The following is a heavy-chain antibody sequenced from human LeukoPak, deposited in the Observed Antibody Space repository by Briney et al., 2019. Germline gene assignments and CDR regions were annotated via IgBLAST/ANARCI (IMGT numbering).Heavy chain of an antibody. D-gene: IGHD2-15*01. CDR3: ARDGIGYCSGGSCYPSPFDY. CDR1: GFTFSSYS. J-gene: IGHJ4*02. Sequence: GGSLRLSCAASGFTFSSYSMNWVRQAPGKGLEWVSSSSSSSSYIYYADSVKGRFTISRDNAKNSLYLQMNSLRAEDTAVYYCARDGIGYCSGGSCYPSPFDYWGQGTLVTVSS. CDR2: SSSSSSYI. V-gene: IGHV3-21*01.